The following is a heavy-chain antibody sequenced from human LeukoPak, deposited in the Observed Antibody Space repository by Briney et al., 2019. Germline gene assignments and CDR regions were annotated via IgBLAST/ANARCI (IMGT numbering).Heavy chain of an antibody. CDR3: AREGRGIAAAGTPHFDY. CDR2: ISAYNGNT. CDR1: GYTFTSYG. V-gene: IGHV1-18*01. Sequence: GASVKVSCKASGYTFTSYGISWVRQAPGQGLEWMGWISAYNGNTNYAQKFQGRVTMTRDMSTSTVYMELSSLRSEDTAVYYCAREGRGIAAAGTPHFDYWGQGTLVTVSS. D-gene: IGHD6-13*01. J-gene: IGHJ4*02.